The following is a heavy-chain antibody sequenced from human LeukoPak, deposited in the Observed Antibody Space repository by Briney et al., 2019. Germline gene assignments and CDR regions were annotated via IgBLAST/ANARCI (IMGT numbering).Heavy chain of an antibody. CDR2: INHSGST. CDR1: GGSFSGYY. D-gene: IGHD7-27*01. V-gene: IGHV4-34*01. CDR3: AKRTGTNAFDI. J-gene: IGHJ3*02. Sequence: PSETLSLTCGLYGGSFSGYYWNWIRQPPGKGLEWIGEINHSGSTNYNPSLKSRVTISVDTSKNQFSLKLSSVTAADTAVYYCAKRTGTNAFDIWGQGTMVTVSS.